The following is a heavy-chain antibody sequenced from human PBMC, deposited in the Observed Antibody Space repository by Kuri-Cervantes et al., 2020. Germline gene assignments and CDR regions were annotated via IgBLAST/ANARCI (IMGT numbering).Heavy chain of an antibody. Sequence: SETLSLTCTVSNGSINDYYWSWVRQPAGKGLEYIGRIYSSGRTNYNPSLKSRVSISVDKSRNEFSLKLASVTAADTAVYYCARGPSISAPTFDYWGQGTLVTVSS. CDR1: NGSINDYY. D-gene: IGHD6-25*01. CDR3: ARGPSISAPTFDY. V-gene: IGHV4-4*07. J-gene: IGHJ4*02. CDR2: IYSSGRT.